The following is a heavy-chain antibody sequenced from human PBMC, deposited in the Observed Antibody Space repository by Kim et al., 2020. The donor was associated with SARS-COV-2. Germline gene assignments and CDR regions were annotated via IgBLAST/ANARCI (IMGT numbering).Heavy chain of an antibody. CDR1: GYTFTSYA. J-gene: IGHJ6*02. D-gene: IGHD5-18*01. CDR2: INAGNGNT. CDR3: AREGYSYGYPYYGMDV. V-gene: IGHV1-3*01. Sequence: ASVKVSCKASGYTFTSYAMNWVRQAPGQRLEWMGRINAGNGNTKYSQKFQGRVTITRDTSASTAYMELSSLRSEDTGVYYCAREGYSYGYPYYGMDVWGQGTTVTVSS.